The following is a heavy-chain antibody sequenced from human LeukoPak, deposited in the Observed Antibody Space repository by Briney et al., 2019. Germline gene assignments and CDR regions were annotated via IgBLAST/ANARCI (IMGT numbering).Heavy chain of an antibody. CDR2: INHSGST. CDR1: GGSFSGYY. D-gene: IGHD3-3*01. J-gene: IGHJ4*02. V-gene: IGHV4-34*01. CDR3: AESGYSYFDY. Sequence: SETLSLTCAVYGGSFSGYYWSWIRQPPGKGLEWIGEINHSGSTNYNPSLKSRVTISVDTSKNQFSLKLSSVTAADTAVYYCAESGYSYFDYWGQGTLVTVSS.